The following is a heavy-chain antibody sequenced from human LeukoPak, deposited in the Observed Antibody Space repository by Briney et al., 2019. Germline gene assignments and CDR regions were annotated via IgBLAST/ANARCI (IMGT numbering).Heavy chain of an antibody. CDR3: ASTEGNSSGWYKYFQH. J-gene: IGHJ1*01. D-gene: IGHD6-19*01. V-gene: IGHV4-59*01. CDR2: IYYSGST. Sequence: SETLSLTCTVSGGSISSYYWSWIRQPPGKGPEWIGYIYYSGSTNYNPSLKSRVTISVDTSKNQFSLKLSSVTAADTAVYYCASTEGNSSGWYKYFQHWGQGTLVTVSS. CDR1: GGSISSYY.